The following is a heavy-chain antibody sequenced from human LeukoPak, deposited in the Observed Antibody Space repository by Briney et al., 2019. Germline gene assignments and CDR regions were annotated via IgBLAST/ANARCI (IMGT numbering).Heavy chain of an antibody. J-gene: IGHJ5*02. CDR1: GGSITSYY. Sequence: SETLSLTCTVSGGSITSYYWSWIRQSAGKGLEWIGRIYITGSTNYNPSLTSRVTISVDPSKNQFSLNLSSVTAADTAVYYCAPPPYYYEANGYSVAWGQGTLVTVSS. CDR3: APPPYYYEANGYSVA. CDR2: IYITGST. D-gene: IGHD3-22*01. V-gene: IGHV4-4*07.